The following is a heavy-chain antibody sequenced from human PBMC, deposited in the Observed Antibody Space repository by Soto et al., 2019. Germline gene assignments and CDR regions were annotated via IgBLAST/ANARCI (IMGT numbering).Heavy chain of an antibody. Sequence: GVSVKVSCKASGYTFNSYCICWVRQAPGQGLEWMGWISAYNGNTNYAQKLQGRVTMTTDTSTSTAYMELRSLRSDDTAVYYCARERPDGARLDPWGQGTLVTVSS. CDR1: GYTFNSYC. J-gene: IGHJ5*02. D-gene: IGHD6-6*01. V-gene: IGHV1-18*01. CDR2: ISAYNGNT. CDR3: ARERPDGARLDP.